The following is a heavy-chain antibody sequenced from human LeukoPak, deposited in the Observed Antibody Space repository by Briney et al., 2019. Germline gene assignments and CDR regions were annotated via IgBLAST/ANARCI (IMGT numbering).Heavy chain of an antibody. CDR2: INPNSGGT. CDR1: GYTFTGYY. D-gene: IGHD3-3*01. CDR3: ARDPDRTCYDFSGAY. Sequence: ASVKVSCKASGYTFTGYYMHWVRQAPGQGLEWMGWINPNSGGTNYAQKFQGRVTMTRDTSISTAYMELSRLRSDDTAVYYCARDPDRTCYDFSGAYWGQGTLVTVSS. J-gene: IGHJ4*02. V-gene: IGHV1-2*02.